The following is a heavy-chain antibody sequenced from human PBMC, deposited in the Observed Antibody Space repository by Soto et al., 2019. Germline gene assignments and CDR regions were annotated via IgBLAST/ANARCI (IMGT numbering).Heavy chain of an antibody. J-gene: IGHJ4*02. Sequence: GGSLRLSCAASGFTFSNYAMSWFRQTPGKGLEWISAITGSGDDTYHAGSVKGRFTISRDNSKNTLYLQMNTLGVEDTAVYYCAKGSSISRPCYFDYWGQGTLVTVSS. CDR1: GFTFSNYA. D-gene: IGHD2-2*01. CDR2: ITGSGDDT. V-gene: IGHV3-23*01. CDR3: AKGSSISRPCYFDY.